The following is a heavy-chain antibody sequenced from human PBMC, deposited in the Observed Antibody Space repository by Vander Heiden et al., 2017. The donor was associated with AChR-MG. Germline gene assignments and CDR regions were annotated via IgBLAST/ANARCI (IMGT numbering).Heavy chain of an antibody. CDR1: GFTFSSYW. D-gene: IGHD6-19*01. CDR3: AREGVAGDFDY. CDR2: IKQDGSEK. V-gene: IGHV3-7*01. J-gene: IGHJ4*02. Sequence: EVQLVESGGGLVQPGGSLRLSCAASGFTFSSYWMSWVGQAPGKGLEWVANIKQDGSEKYEVDSVKGRFTISRDNAKNSLYLQMNRMRAEDTAVYYCAREGVAGDFDYWGQGTLVTVSS.